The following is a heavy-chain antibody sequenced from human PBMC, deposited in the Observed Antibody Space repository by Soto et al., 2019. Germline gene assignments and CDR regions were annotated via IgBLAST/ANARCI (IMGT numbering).Heavy chain of an antibody. V-gene: IGHV3-30-3*01. Sequence: GGSLRLSCAASGFTFSSYAMHWVRQAPGKGLEWVAVISYDGSNKYYADSVKGRFTISRDNSKNTLYLQMNSLRAEDTAVYYCARDWGYSSSWYGSAFDYWGQGTLVTVSS. CDR2: ISYDGSNK. D-gene: IGHD6-13*01. CDR3: ARDWGYSSSWYGSAFDY. J-gene: IGHJ4*02. CDR1: GFTFSSYA.